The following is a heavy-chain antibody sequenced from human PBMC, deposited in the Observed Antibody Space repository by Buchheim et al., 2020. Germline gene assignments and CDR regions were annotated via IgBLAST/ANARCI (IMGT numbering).Heavy chain of an antibody. D-gene: IGHD3-3*01. CDR2: INHSGST. Sequence: QVQLQQWGAGLLKPSETLSLTCAVYGGSFSGYYWSWIRQPPGKGLEWIGEINHSGSTNYNPSLKSRVTISVDTSKNQFSLTLRYVTAADTAFYDCAKGTSRYYDFWSGYLYCGQGTL. J-gene: IGHJ4*02. CDR1: GGSFSGYY. CDR3: AKGTSRYYDFWSGYLY. V-gene: IGHV4-34*01.